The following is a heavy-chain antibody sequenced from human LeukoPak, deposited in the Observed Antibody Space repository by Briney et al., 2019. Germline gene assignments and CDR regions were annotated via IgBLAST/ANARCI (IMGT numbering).Heavy chain of an antibody. CDR3: ARGRYSSGWYVSYYFDY. CDR2: IIPILGIA. V-gene: IGHV1-69*04. D-gene: IGHD6-19*01. J-gene: IGHJ4*02. Sequence: SVKVSCKASGGTFSSYAISWVRQAPGQGLEWMGRIIPILGIANYAQKFQGRVTITADKSTSTAYMELSSLRSEDTAVYYCARGRYSSGWYVSYYFDYWGQGTLVTVSS. CDR1: GGTFSSYA.